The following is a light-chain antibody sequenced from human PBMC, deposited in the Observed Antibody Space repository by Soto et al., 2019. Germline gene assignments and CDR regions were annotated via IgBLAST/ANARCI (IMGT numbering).Light chain of an antibody. Sequence: QSALTQPPSASGSPGQSVTISCTGTSSDVGGSNYFSWYQQHPGKPPQLMISEVSKWPSGVPDRCSGSESGNTAALTVSGLRAEDEADYYCSSYAGSGTDVVFGGGTRLAVL. CDR1: SSDVGGSNY. J-gene: IGLJ2*01. V-gene: IGLV2-8*01. CDR2: EVS. CDR3: SSYAGSGTDVV.